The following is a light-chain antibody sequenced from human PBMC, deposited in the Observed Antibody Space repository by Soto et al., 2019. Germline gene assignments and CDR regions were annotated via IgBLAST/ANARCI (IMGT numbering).Light chain of an antibody. J-gene: IGKJ1*01. Sequence: DIQMTQSPSSLSASVGDRVTITCRASQGISNYVAWYQQKPGKVPKLLIYAASILQSGVPSRFRGGGSGTDFTLTISSLQPEDVATYYCQKYNSAPRTXXXGXXXEIK. CDR1: QGISNY. CDR3: QKYNSAPRT. CDR2: AAS. V-gene: IGKV1-27*01.